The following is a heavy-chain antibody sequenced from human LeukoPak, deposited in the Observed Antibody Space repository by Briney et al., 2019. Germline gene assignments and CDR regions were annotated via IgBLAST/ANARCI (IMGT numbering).Heavy chain of an antibody. D-gene: IGHD6-19*01. J-gene: IGHJ4*02. CDR2: ISGSGGST. CDR3: AAGYTTGWYVRYFDY. V-gene: IGHV3-23*01. CDR1: GFTLSNYA. Sequence: PGGSLRLSCVASGFTLSNYAMSWVRQAPGKGLEWGSSISGSGGSTYQAENVKGPFTISRDNSKNTLYLQMNSLRDEDTAIYYCAAGYTTGWYVRYFDYWGQGTLVTVSS.